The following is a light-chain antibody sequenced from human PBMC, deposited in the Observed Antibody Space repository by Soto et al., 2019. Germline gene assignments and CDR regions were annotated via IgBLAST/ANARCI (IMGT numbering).Light chain of an antibody. CDR3: CSYTSSSTVV. CDR2: DVS. CDR1: SSDVGGYNY. Sequence: QSALTQPASVSGSPGQSITISCTGTSSDVGGYNYVSWYQQHPGKAPKLMIYDVSNRPSGVSNRFSGSNSGNTASLTISGLQAEDEADYYCCSYTSSSTVVFGGGTKLTVL. J-gene: IGLJ2*01. V-gene: IGLV2-14*01.